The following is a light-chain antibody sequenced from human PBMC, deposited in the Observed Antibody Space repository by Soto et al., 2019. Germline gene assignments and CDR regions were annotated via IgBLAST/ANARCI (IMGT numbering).Light chain of an antibody. CDR2: AAS. J-gene: IGKJ2*01. CDR1: QGISSY. Sequence: DIQLTQSPYFLSASVGDRVTITCRASQGISSYLAWYQQKPGTAPKLLIYAASTLHSGVPSRFSGSISGTEFTLTINSLQPEDFATYYCQQLYSFPYTFGQGTKLEIK. V-gene: IGKV1-9*01. CDR3: QQLYSFPYT.